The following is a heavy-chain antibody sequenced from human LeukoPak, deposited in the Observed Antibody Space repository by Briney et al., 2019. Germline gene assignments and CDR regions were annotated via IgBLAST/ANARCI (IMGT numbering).Heavy chain of an antibody. CDR3: ARSGASYGLLWYFDL. CDR1: GFTFDDYG. Sequence: GGSLRLSCAASGFTFDDYGMSWVRQAPGKGLEWVSGINWNGGSTGYADSVKGRFTISRDNAKNSLYLQMNSLRAEDTALYYCARSGASYGLLWYFDLWGRGTLVTVSS. D-gene: IGHD5-18*01. CDR2: INWNGGST. V-gene: IGHV3-20*04. J-gene: IGHJ2*01.